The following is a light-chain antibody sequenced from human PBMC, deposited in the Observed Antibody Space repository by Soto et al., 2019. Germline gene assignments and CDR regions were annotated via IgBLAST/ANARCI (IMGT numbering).Light chain of an antibody. CDR3: QSYDSSLSGWV. CDR2: GNS. Sequence: QSVLTQPPSVSGAPGQRVTTSCIGSSSNIGAGYDVHWYQQLPGTAPKLLIYGNSNRPSGVPDRFSGSKSGTSASLAITGLQAEDEADYYCQSYDSSLSGWVFGGGTKLTVL. CDR1: SSNIGAGYD. V-gene: IGLV1-40*01. J-gene: IGLJ3*02.